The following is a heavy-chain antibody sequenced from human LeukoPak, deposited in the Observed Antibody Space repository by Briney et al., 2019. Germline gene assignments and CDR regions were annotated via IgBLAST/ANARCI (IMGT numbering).Heavy chain of an antibody. CDR1: GYTFTSYD. CDR2: MNPNSGNT. D-gene: IGHD5-24*01. Sequence: ASVKVSCKASGYTFTSYDINWVRQATGQGLEWMGWMNPNSGNTGYAQKFQGRVTITRNTSISTAYMELSSLRSEDTAVYYCARGRGDGYPREYAFDIWGQGTMVTVSS. V-gene: IGHV1-8*03. J-gene: IGHJ3*02. CDR3: ARGRGDGYPREYAFDI.